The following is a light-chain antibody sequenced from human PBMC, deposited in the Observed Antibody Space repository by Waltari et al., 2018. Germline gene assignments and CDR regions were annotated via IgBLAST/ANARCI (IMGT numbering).Light chain of an antibody. CDR1: QSLLHTNGYNL. CDR3: MQALQTPWT. J-gene: IGKJ1*01. V-gene: IGKV2-28*01. Sequence: DIVMTQSSLSLPVTPGEPASISCRSSQSLLHTNGYNLLDWYLQKPGQSPQLLIYFGSNRASGVPDRFSGSGSGRDFTLKISRVEAEDVGVYYCMQALQTPWTFGQGTKVEIK. CDR2: FGS.